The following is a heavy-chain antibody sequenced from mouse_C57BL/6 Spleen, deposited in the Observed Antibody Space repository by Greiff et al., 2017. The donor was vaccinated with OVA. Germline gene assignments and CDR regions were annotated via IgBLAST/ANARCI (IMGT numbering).Heavy chain of an antibody. Sequence: VQLQQSGPELVKPGASVKISCKASGYSFTGYYMNWVKQSPEKSLEWIGEINPSTGGTTYNQKFKAKATLTVDNSSSTAYMQLKSLTSEDAAVYCYARYHYENFDYWGQGTTLTVSA. CDR3: ARYHYENFDY. CDR1: GYSFTGYY. CDR2: INPSTGGT. D-gene: IGHD2-4*01. J-gene: IGHJ2*01. V-gene: IGHV1-42*01.